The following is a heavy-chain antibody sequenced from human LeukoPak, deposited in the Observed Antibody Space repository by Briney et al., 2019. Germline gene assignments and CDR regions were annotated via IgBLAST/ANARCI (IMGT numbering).Heavy chain of an antibody. CDR1: GFTFSSYS. CDR2: ISSSSGTI. CDR3: AKDRGY. J-gene: IGHJ4*02. Sequence: PGGSLRLSCAASGFTFSSYSMNWVRQAPGKGLEWVSYISSSSGTIYYADSVKGRFTISRDNAKNSLYLQMNSLRAEDTAVYYCAKDRGYWGQGTLVTVSS. V-gene: IGHV3-48*01.